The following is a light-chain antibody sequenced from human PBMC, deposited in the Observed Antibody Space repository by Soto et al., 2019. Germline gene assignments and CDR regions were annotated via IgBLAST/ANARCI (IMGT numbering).Light chain of an antibody. CDR1: QDISSD. CDR2: AAS. Sequence: DIQLTQSPSFLSASVGDRVTITCRASQDISSDLAWYQQKPGKAPKLLIYAASTLRSGVPSRFSGSASGREFTLTISSLQPEDCATYFCQQLNSYTPTFGGGTKVEI. CDR3: QQLNSYTPT. V-gene: IGKV1-9*01. J-gene: IGKJ4*01.